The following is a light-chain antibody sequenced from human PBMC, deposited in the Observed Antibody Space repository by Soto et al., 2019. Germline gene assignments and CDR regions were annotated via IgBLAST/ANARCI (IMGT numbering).Light chain of an antibody. CDR1: QSLLHSDGYNY. J-gene: IGKJ1*01. Sequence: DIVMTQSPLSLPVTPGEPASISCRSSQSLLHSDGYNYLDWYLQRPGQSPQLVIHLASNRASGVPARLSGSGSGTNFTLKISSVEASDVGVYYCMQALQTPRTFGRGTPVEVK. V-gene: IGKV2-28*01. CDR3: MQALQTPRT. CDR2: LAS.